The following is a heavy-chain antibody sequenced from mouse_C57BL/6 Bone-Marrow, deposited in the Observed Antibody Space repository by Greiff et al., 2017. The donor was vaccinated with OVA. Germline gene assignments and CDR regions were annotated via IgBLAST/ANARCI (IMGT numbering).Heavy chain of an antibody. J-gene: IGHJ4*01. D-gene: IGHD2-4*01. CDR2: ISNGGGST. Sequence: EVKLVESGGGLVQPGGSLKLSCAASGFTFSDYYMYWVRQTPEKRLEWVAYISNGGGSTYYPDTVKGRFTISRDNAKNTLYLQMSRLKSEDTAMYYCARPFYYDYDGYAMDYWGQGTSVTVSS. CDR1: GFTFSDYY. V-gene: IGHV5-12*01. CDR3: ARPFYYDYDGYAMDY.